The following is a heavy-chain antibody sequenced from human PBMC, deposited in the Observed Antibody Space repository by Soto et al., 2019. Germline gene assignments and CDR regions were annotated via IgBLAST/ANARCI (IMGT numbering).Heavy chain of an antibody. CDR3: ARDIPYSSSWYYGMDV. CDR2: INPNSGGT. J-gene: IGHJ6*02. D-gene: IGHD6-13*01. CDR1: GYTFTGYY. V-gene: IGHV1-2*04. Sequence: ASVKVSCKASGYTFTGYYMHWVRQAPGQGLEWMGWINPNSGGTNYVQKFQGWVTMTRDTSISTAYMELSRLRSDDTAVYYCARDIPYSSSWYYGMDVWGQGTTVTVSS.